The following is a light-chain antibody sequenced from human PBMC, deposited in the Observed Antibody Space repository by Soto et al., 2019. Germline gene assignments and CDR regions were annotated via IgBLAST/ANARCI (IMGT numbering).Light chain of an antibody. CDR2: DAS. CDR3: QQRSNWPLT. J-gene: IGKJ4*01. CDR1: QSVSSY. Sequence: EIVLTQSPAPLSLSPGERATLSCRASQSVSSYLAWYQQKPGQAPRLLIYDASNRATGIPARFSGSGSGTDFTLTISRLEPEDFAVYYCQQRSNWPLTFGGGTKVEIK. V-gene: IGKV3-11*01.